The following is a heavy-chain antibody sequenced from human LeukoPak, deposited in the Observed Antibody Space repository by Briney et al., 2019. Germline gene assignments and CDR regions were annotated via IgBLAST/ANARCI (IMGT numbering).Heavy chain of an antibody. CDR3: ARGQYDILTGPPLPDY. Sequence: PGGSLRLSCAASGFTFSDYNMDWVRQAPGKGLEWVSYISTSSTTIYYADSVKGRFTISRDNAKNSLFLQMNSLRADDTAVYYCARGQYDILTGPPLPDYWGQGTLVTVSS. CDR2: ISTSSTTI. CDR1: GFTFSDYN. J-gene: IGHJ4*02. D-gene: IGHD3-9*01. V-gene: IGHV3-48*01.